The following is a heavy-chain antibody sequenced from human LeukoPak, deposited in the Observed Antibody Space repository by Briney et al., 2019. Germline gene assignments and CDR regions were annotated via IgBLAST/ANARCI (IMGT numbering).Heavy chain of an antibody. CDR2: ISSSSSYI. V-gene: IGHV3-21*01. CDR1: GFTFSSYS. J-gene: IGHJ4*02. D-gene: IGHD2-15*01. Sequence: GGSLRLSCAASGFTFSSYSMNWVRQAPGKGLEWVSSISSSSSYIYYADSVKGRFTISRDNAKNSLYLQMNSLRAEDTAVYYCARDGGSCADHDYWGQGTLVTVSS. CDR3: ARDGGSCADHDY.